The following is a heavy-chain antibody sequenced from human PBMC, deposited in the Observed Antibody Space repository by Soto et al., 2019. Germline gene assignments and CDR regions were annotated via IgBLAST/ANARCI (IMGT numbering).Heavy chain of an antibody. Sequence: GASVKVSCKVSGYSLTELSMHWVRQAPGKGLEWMGGFDPEDGETVYEQKFQSRVTMTEDTSTDAAYMELSTLRSEDTAVYYCATEPRDNYYHRNGDRRGGEYWGQGTLVTVSS. D-gene: IGHD3-22*01. V-gene: IGHV1-24*01. J-gene: IGHJ4*02. CDR2: FDPEDGET. CDR3: ATEPRDNYYHRNGDRRGGEY. CDR1: GYSLTELS.